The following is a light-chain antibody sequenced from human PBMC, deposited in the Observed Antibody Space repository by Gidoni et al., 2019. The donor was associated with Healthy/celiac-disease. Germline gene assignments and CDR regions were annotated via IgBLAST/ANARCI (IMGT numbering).Light chain of an antibody. J-gene: IGKJ1*01. CDR3: QQNYNTPGT. Sequence: IQLTQPPSSLSASVGERVTIPCRASQSISSYLIWYQQQPGKAPKLLLYAASSSRSGVPSKLSGSGSGTDFTLTISSLQPEDFATYYYQQNYNTPGTFGQGTKVEIK. CDR1: QSISSY. V-gene: IGKV1-39*01. CDR2: AAS.